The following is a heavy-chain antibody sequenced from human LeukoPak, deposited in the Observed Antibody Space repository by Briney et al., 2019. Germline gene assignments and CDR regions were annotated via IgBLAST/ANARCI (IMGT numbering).Heavy chain of an antibody. CDR3: ARPRRDGYKSFDY. D-gene: IGHD5-24*01. CDR1: GGSFSGYY. J-gene: IGHJ4*02. V-gene: IGHV4-34*01. Sequence: SETLSLTCAVYGGSFSGYYWSWIRQPPGKGLEWIGEINHSGSTNYNPSLKSRVTISVDTSKNQFSLELSSVTAADTAVYYCARPRRDGYKSFDYWGQGTLVTVSS. CDR2: INHSGST.